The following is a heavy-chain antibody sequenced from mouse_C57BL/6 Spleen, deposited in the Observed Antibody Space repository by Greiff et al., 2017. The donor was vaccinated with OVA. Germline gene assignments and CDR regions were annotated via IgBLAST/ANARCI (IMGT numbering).Heavy chain of an antibody. CDR1: GYTFTSYW. Sequence: VQLQQPGAELVKPGASVKLSCKASGYTFTSYWMQWVKQRPGQGLEWIGEIDPSDSYTNYNQKFKGKATLTVDTSSSTAYMQHSSLTSEDSAGYYCAQKDQAGYFDYWGQGTTLTVSS. CDR2: IDPSDSYT. J-gene: IGHJ2*01. D-gene: IGHD3-2*02. CDR3: AQKDQAGYFDY. V-gene: IGHV1-50*01.